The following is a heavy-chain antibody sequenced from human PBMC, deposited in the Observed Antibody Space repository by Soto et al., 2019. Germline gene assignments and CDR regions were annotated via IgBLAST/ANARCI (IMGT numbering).Heavy chain of an antibody. J-gene: IGHJ3*02. CDR3: ARMGNLGSSVWYFGEGHDAFDI. V-gene: IGHV4-59*01. Sequence: SETLSLTCTVSGGSISSYYWSWIRQPPGKGLEWIGYIYYSGSTNYNPSLKSRVTISVDTSKNQFSLKLSSVTAADTAVYYCARMGNLGSSVWYFGEGHDAFDIWGQGTMVTVSS. CDR2: IYYSGST. CDR1: GGSISSYY. D-gene: IGHD6-19*01.